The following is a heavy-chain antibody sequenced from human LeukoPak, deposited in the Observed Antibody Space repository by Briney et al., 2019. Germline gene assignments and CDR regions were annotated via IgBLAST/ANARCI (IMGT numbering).Heavy chain of an antibody. V-gene: IGHV1-69*13. D-gene: IGHD6-13*01. CDR2: IIPIFGTA. Sequence: VKVSCKSSGGTFSSYAISWVRQAPGQGLEWMEGIIPIFGTANYAQKFQGRVTITTDESTSTAYMELSSLRSEDTAVYYCAREDPTRQQLNYYYYMDVWGTGSTVTVSS. J-gene: IGHJ6*03. CDR3: AREDPTRQQLNYYYYMDV. CDR1: GGTFSSYA.